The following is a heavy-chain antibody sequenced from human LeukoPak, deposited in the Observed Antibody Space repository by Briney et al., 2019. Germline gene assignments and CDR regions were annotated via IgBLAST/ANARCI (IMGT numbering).Heavy chain of an antibody. J-gene: IGHJ6*03. CDR1: GFTFSSYW. CDR3: AREDYSSGGAPYYYYYYYMDV. Sequence: GGSLRLSCAASGFTFSSYWMHWVRQAPGKGLVWVSRINSDESSTSYADSVKGRFTISRDNAKNTLYLQMNSLRAEDTAVYYCAREDYSSGGAPYYYYYYYMDVWGKGTTVTVSS. V-gene: IGHV3-74*01. D-gene: IGHD6-19*01. CDR2: INSDESST.